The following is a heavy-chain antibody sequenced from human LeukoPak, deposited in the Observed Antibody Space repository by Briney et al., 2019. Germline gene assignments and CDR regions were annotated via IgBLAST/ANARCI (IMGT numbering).Heavy chain of an antibody. V-gene: IGHV4-59*01. J-gene: IGHJ3*02. CDR2: IYYSGST. CDR1: GGSFSGYY. CDR3: ARVRFLEWFDAFDI. Sequence: SETLSLTCAVYGGSFSGYYWSWIRQPPGKGLEWIGYIYYSGSTNYNPSLKSRVTMSVDTSKNQFSLKLSSVTAADTAVYYCARVRFLEWFDAFDIWGQGTMVTVSS. D-gene: IGHD3-3*01.